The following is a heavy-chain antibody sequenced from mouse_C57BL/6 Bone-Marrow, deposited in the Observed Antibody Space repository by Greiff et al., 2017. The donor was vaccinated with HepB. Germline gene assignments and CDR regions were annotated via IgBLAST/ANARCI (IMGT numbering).Heavy chain of an antibody. CDR3: ARDITTVVATPSWYFDV. D-gene: IGHD1-1*01. V-gene: IGHV5-16*01. J-gene: IGHJ1*03. CDR1: GFTFSDYY. CDR2: INYDGSST. Sequence: EVKLQESEGGLVQPGSSMKLSCTASGFTFSDYYMAWVRQVPEKGLEWVANINYDGSSTYYLDSLKSRFIISRDNAKNILYLQMSSLKSEDTATYYCARDITTVVATPSWYFDVWGTGTTVTVSS.